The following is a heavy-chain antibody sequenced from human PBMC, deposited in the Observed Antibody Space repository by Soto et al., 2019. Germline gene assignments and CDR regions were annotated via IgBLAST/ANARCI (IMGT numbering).Heavy chain of an antibody. J-gene: IGHJ6*02. D-gene: IGHD6-13*01. CDR3: ATVDPGIAAAGTPLYGMDV. CDR2: IIPIFGTA. V-gene: IGHV1-69*06. CDR1: GGTFSSYA. Sequence: SVKVSCKASGGTFSSYAISWVRQAPGQGLERMGGIIPIFGTANYAQKFQGRVTITADKSTSTAYMELSSLRSEDTAVYYCATVDPGIAAAGTPLYGMDVWGQGTTVTVSS.